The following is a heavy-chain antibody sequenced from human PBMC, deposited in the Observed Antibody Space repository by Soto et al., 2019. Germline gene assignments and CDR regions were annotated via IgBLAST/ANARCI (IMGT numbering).Heavy chain of an antibody. J-gene: IGHJ5*02. Sequence: SVKVSCKASGGTFSSYAISWVRQAPGQGLEWMGGIIPIFGTANYAQKFQGRVTITADESTSTAYMELSSLRSEDTAVYYCASISTCTNGVCLNWFDPWGQGTLVTVSS. CDR3: ASISTCTNGVCLNWFDP. V-gene: IGHV1-69*13. CDR2: IIPIFGTA. CDR1: GGTFSSYA. D-gene: IGHD2-8*01.